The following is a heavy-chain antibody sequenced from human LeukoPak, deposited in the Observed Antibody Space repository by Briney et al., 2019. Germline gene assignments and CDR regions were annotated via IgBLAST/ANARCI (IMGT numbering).Heavy chain of an antibody. CDR3: ARAPYFDWLLYPSPFFDY. CDR1: GGSITTTNF. J-gene: IGHJ4*02. CDR2: ISLRGRT. V-gene: IGHV4-4*02. Sequence: SETLSLTCGVSGGSITTTNFWSWVRQPPGGGLEWIGEISLRGRTQYNPSLKSRVNISIDESKNHLYLSLASVTAADTAVYYCARAPYFDWLLYPSPFFDYWGQGTLVTVSS. D-gene: IGHD3-9*01.